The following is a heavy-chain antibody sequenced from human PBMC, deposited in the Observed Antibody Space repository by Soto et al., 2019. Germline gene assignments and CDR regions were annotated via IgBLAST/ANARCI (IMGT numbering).Heavy chain of an antibody. D-gene: IGHD3-10*01. CDR2: INPSGGST. CDR3: ARDLLLLWFGEFSYYYYYYGMDV. J-gene: IGHJ6*02. Sequence: GASVKVSCKASGYTFTSYYMHWVRQAPGQGLEWMGIINPSGGSTSYAQKFQGRVTMTRDTSTSTVYMELSSLRSEDTAVYYCARDLLLLWFGEFSYYYYYYGMDVWGQGTTVTV. CDR1: GYTFTSYY. V-gene: IGHV1-46*01.